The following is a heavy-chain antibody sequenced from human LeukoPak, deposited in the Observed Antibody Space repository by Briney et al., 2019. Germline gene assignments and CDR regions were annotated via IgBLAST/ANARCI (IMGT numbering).Heavy chain of an antibody. CDR3: ARHLGGYSYGYDYFDY. Sequence: SETLSLTCTVSGGSISSYYWSWIRQPPGKGLEWIGYIYYSGSTNYNPSLRSRVTISVDTSKNQFSLKLSSVTAADTAVYYCARHLGGYSYGYDYFDYWGQGTLVTVSS. D-gene: IGHD5-18*01. J-gene: IGHJ4*02. CDR1: GGSISSYY. CDR2: IYYSGST. V-gene: IGHV4-59*08.